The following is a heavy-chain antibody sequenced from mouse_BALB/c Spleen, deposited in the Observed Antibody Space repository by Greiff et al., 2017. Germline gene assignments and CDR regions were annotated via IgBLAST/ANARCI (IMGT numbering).Heavy chain of an antibody. J-gene: IGHJ4*01. Sequence: VQLQQSGPELMKPGASVKISCKASGYSFTSYYMHWVKQSHGKSLEWIGYIDPFNGGTSYNQKFKDKATLTADKSSSTAYMQLSSLTSEDSAVYYCARGNWFYAMDYWGQGTSVTVSS. D-gene: IGHD4-1*01. CDR1: GYSFTSYY. CDR3: ARGNWFYAMDY. V-gene: IGHV1-31*01. CDR2: IDPFNGGT.